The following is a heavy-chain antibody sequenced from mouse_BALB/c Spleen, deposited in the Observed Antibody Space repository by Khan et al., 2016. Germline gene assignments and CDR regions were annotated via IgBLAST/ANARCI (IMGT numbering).Heavy chain of an antibody. CDR1: GFTFTDYY. D-gene: IGHD1-1*01. CDR3: ARDYYGSSY. CDR2: IRNKANGYTT. Sequence: EVELVESGGGLVQPGGSLRLSCATSGFTFTDYYMSWVRQPPGKALEWLGFIRNKANGYTTEYSASVKGRLTISRDNSQSILYLQMTSLRAEDSATYYCARDYYGSSYWGEGTTLTVSS. V-gene: IGHV7-3*02. J-gene: IGHJ2*01.